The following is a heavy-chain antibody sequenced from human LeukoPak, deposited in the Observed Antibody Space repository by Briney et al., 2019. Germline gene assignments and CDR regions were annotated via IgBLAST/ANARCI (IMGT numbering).Heavy chain of an antibody. CDR1: RFTVSSNY. V-gene: IGHV3-53*01. D-gene: IGHD6-19*01. J-gene: IGHJ4*02. Sequence: GGSLRLSCAASRFTVSSNYMSWVRQAPGKGLEWVSVIYSGGSTYYADSVKSRFTISRDNTKNTLYLQMNSLRAEDTAVYYCASSIAVAGRGHFDYWGQGTLVTVSS. CDR2: IYSGGST. CDR3: ASSIAVAGRGHFDY.